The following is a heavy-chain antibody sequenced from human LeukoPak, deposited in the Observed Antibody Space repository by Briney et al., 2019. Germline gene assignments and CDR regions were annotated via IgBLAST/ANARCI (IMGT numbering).Heavy chain of an antibody. CDR1: GGSISSYY. CDR2: IYTSGST. V-gene: IGHV4-4*07. D-gene: IGHD3-3*01. Sequence: SETLSLTCTVSGGSISSYYWSWIRQPAGKGLEWIGRIYTSGSTNYNPSLKGRVTMSVDTSKNQFSLKLSSVTAADTAVYYCARVTTIFGVPPYYYYYMDVWGKGTTVTVSS. J-gene: IGHJ6*03. CDR3: ARVTTIFGVPPYYYYYMDV.